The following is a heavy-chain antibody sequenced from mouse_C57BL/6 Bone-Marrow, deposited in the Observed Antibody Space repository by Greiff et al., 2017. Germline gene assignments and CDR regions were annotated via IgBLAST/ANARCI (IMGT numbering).Heavy chain of an antibody. CDR3: ARFRRASFAY. CDR2: IYPRSGNT. CDR1: GYTFTSYG. V-gene: IGHV1-81*01. D-gene: IGHD3-1*01. J-gene: IGHJ3*01. Sequence: VQRVESGAELARPGASVKLSCKASGYTFTSYGISWVKQRTGQGLEWIGEIYPRSGNTYYNEKFKGKATLTADKSSSTAYMELRSLTSEDSAVYFCARFRRASFAYWGQGTLVTVSA.